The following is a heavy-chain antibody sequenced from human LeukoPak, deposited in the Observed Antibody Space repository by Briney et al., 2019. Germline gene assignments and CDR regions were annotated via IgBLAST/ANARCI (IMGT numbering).Heavy chain of an antibody. CDR1: GGTFSSYA. Sequence: TVKVSCKASGGTFSSYAISWVRQAPGHGLEWMGGIIPIFGTANYAQKFQGRVTITADESTSTAYMELSSLRSEDTAVYYCARVPAHDSSGYYPFDYWGQGTLVTVSS. CDR3: ARVPAHDSSGYYPFDY. D-gene: IGHD3-22*01. V-gene: IGHV1-69*01. CDR2: IIPIFGTA. J-gene: IGHJ4*02.